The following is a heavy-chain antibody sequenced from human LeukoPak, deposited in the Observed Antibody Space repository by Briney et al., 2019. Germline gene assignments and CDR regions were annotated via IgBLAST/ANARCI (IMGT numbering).Heavy chain of an antibody. CDR1: GFSLSTSGVG. CDR2: IYWDDDK. J-gene: IGHJ4*02. CDR3: ARGVVVIRTFDY. Sequence: SGPTLVNPTQTLTLTCTFSGFSLSTSGVGVGWIRQPQGKALEWLALIYWDDDKRYSPSLKSRLTITKDTSKNQVVLTMTNMDPLDTATYYCARGVVVIRTFDYWGQGTLVTVSS. D-gene: IGHD3-22*01. V-gene: IGHV2-5*02.